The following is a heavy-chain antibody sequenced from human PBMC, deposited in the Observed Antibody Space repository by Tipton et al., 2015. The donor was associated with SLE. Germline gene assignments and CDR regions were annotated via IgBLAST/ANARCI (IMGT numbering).Heavy chain of an antibody. CDR3: VRVGRGSGWYEGDY. CDR2: LYPSDSM. J-gene: IGHJ4*02. V-gene: IGHV4-4*08. D-gene: IGHD6-19*01. CDR1: GVSITTYY. Sequence: TLSLTCTVSGVSITTYYWSWIRQTPGKKLEWIGYLYPSDSMKYNPSLQSRVSMSVDTSKNQFFLNLRSVTASDTAVYYCVRVGRGSGWYEGDYWGQGTLVTVSS.